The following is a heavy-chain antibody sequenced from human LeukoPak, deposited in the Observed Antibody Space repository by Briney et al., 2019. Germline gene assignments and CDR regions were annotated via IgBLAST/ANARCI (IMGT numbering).Heavy chain of an antibody. CDR2: ITNSGNSK. D-gene: IGHD1-26*01. Sequence: GGSLRLSCAASGFTFSSYSMNWVRQAPGKGLEWVSYITNSGNSKSYADSVKGRFTISRDNTKNSLYLQMNGLRAEDTAVYYCARDPRVVGATKVTDYWGQGTLVTVSS. CDR1: GFTFSSYS. CDR3: ARDPRVVGATKVTDY. J-gene: IGHJ4*02. V-gene: IGHV3-48*01.